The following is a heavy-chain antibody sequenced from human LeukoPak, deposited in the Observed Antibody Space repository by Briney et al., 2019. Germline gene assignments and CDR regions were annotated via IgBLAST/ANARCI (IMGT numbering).Heavy chain of an antibody. J-gene: IGHJ2*01. Sequence: GGSLRLSCAASGFTFSSYGMHWVRQAPGKGLEWVAVIWYDGSNKYYADSVKGRFTISRDNSKNTLYLQMNSLRAEDTAVYYCARVGPYYDNSKGYFDLWGRGTLVTVSS. CDR3: ARVGPYYDNSKGYFDL. CDR2: IWYDGSNK. D-gene: IGHD3-22*01. CDR1: GFTFSSYG. V-gene: IGHV3-33*01.